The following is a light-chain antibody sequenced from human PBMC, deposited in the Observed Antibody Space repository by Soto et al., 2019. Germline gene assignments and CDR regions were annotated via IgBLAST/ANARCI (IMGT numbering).Light chain of an antibody. Sequence: QAVVTQEPSLTVSPGGTVSLTCASNTGVVTSSHYANWFQQKPGQPPRALIYSTSNKHSWTPARISGSLLGGKAALTLSGVQPEDEADYYCLLFYGGHQPWVFGGGTKLTVL. CDR2: STS. CDR3: LLFYGGHQPWV. V-gene: IGLV7-43*01. J-gene: IGLJ3*02. CDR1: TGVVTSSHY.